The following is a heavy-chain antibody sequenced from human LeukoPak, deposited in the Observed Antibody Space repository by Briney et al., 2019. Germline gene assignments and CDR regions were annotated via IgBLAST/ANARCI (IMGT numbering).Heavy chain of an antibody. CDR3: ARGLGYSGSYHR. D-gene: IGHD1-26*01. CDR1: GGSFSGYY. V-gene: IGHV4-34*01. CDR2: INHSGST. Sequence: SETLSLTCAVYGGSFSGYYWSWIRQPPGKGLEWIGEINHSGSTNYNPSLKSRVTISVDTSKNQSSLKLSSVTAADTAVYYCARGLGYSGSYHRWGQGTLVTVSS. J-gene: IGHJ4*02.